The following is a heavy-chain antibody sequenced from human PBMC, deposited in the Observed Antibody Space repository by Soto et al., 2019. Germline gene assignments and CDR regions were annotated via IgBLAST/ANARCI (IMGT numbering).Heavy chain of an antibody. Sequence: SETLSLTCTVSGGSISSSSYYWGWIRQPPGKGLEWIGSIYYSGSTYYNPSLKSRVTISVDTSKNQFSLKLSSVTAADTAVYYCARPGGYYDSAFDYWGQGTLVTVSS. J-gene: IGHJ4*02. CDR2: IYYSGST. D-gene: IGHD3-3*01. CDR1: GGSISSSSYY. CDR3: ARPGGYYDSAFDY. V-gene: IGHV4-39*01.